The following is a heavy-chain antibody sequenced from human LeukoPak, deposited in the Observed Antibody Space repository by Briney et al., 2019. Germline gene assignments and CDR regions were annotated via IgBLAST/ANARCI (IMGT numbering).Heavy chain of an antibody. V-gene: IGHV3-15*01. CDR3: TTRGGSFSIFDY. D-gene: IGHD1-26*01. Sequence: GGSLRLSCTASGFTFSDAWMSWVRQAPGKGLEWVGRIKSKTDGGTTDYAAPVKGRFTISRDDSKNTLYLQMNSLKTEDTAVYYCTTRGGSFSIFDYWGQGTLVTVSS. CDR1: GFTFSDAW. CDR2: IKSKTDGGTT. J-gene: IGHJ4*02.